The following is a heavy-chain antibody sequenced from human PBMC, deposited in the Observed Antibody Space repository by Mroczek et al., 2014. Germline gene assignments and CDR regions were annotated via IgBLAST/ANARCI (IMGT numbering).Heavy chain of an antibody. CDR2: IYTSGST. V-gene: IGHV4-61*02. CDR3: ARDICSGGSCYSAY. J-gene: IGHJ4*03. Sequence: QVQLQESGPGLVKPSQTLSLTCTVSGGSISSGSYYWSWIRQPAGKGLEWIGRIYTSGSTNYNPSLKSRVTISVDTSKNQFSLKLSSVTAADTAVYYCARDICSGGSCYSAYVGPGTLVT. CDR1: GGSISSGSYY. D-gene: IGHD2-15*01.